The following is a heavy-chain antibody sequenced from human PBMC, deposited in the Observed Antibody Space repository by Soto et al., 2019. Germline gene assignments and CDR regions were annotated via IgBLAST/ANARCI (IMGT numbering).Heavy chain of an antibody. D-gene: IGHD1-26*01. CDR1: GGSISSGGYS. V-gene: IGHV4-30-2*01. CDR3: ARHENGGTYPLAY. CDR2: IYHSGRA. J-gene: IGHJ4*02. Sequence: SETLSLTCAVSGGSISSGGYSWSWIRQPPGKGLEWIGYIYHSGRADYNPSLRSRVTISVDTSRNQFSLHLNSVTAADTAVYFCARHENGGTYPLAYWGQGTLVTVSS.